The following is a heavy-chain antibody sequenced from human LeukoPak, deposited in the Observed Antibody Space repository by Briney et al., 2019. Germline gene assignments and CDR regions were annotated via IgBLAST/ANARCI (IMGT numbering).Heavy chain of an antibody. Sequence: SVKVSCKASGYTFSKYYINWVRQAPGQGLEWMAWISGHDGDAKYAQKFLGRVNVTTDTSTGTAYLELRSLRTDDTATYYCARDSSSGSKWFYAEYFQYWGQGTLVTVSS. CDR2: ISGHDGDA. V-gene: IGHV1-18*01. J-gene: IGHJ1*01. CDR3: ARDSSSGSKWFYAEYFQY. D-gene: IGHD6-13*01. CDR1: GYTFSKYY.